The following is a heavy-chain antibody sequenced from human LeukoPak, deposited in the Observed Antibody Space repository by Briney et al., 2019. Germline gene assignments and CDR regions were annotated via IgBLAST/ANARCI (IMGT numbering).Heavy chain of an antibody. CDR3: ARVDYGGSSGFGY. Sequence: SVKVSCAASGVTFSSYTISWVRQAPGQGLEWMGRIIPILGITNYAQKFQGRVTITADKSTSTAYMELSSLRSEDTAVYYCARVDYGGSSGFGYWGQGTLVTVSS. J-gene: IGHJ4*02. V-gene: IGHV1-69*02. D-gene: IGHD4-23*01. CDR2: IIPILGIT. CDR1: GVTFSSYT.